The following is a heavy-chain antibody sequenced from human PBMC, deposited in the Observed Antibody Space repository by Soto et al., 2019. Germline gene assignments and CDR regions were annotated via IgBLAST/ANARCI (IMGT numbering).Heavy chain of an antibody. CDR3: ASRGYSYGFSLGMDV. CDR1: GGSISSGGYY. V-gene: IGHV4-31*03. J-gene: IGHJ6*02. CDR2: IYYSGST. Sequence: VQLQESGPGLVKPSQTLSLTCTVSGGSISSGGYYCSWIRQHPGKGLEWIGYIYYSGSTYYNPSLKSRVTISVDTSKNQFSLKLSSVTAADTAVYYCASRGYSYGFSLGMDVWGQGTTVTVSS. D-gene: IGHD5-18*01.